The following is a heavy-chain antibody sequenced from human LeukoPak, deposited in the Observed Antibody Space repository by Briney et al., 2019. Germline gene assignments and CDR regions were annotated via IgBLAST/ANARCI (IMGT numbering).Heavy chain of an antibody. D-gene: IGHD3-10*01. CDR1: GYTFTVYY. CDR3: ARSITMVRGISAGWFDP. CDR2: INPNSGGT. J-gene: IGHJ5*02. V-gene: IGHV1-2*02. Sequence: ASVKVSCKASGYTFTVYYMHWVRQAPGQGLEWMGWINPNSGGTNYAQKFQGRVTMTRDTSISTAYMELSRLRSDDTAVYYCARSITMVRGISAGWFDPWGQGTLVTVSS.